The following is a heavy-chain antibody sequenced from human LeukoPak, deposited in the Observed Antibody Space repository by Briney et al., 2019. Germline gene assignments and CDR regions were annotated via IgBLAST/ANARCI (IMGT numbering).Heavy chain of an antibody. J-gene: IGHJ5*02. CDR1: GGTFSSYA. V-gene: IGHV1-69*06. CDR3: ARRTTYYDILTGSSWFDP. Sequence: SVKVSCKASGGTFSSYAISWVRQAPGQGLEWMGGIIPIFGTANYAQKFQGRVTITADKSTSTAYMELSSLRSEDTAVYYCARRTTYYDILTGSSWFDPWGQGTLVTVSS. D-gene: IGHD3-9*01. CDR2: IIPIFGTA.